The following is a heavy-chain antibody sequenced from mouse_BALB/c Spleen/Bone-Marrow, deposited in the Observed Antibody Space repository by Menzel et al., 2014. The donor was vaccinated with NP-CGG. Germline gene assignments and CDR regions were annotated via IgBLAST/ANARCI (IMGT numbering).Heavy chain of an antibody. V-gene: IGHV1-26*01. CDR1: GYTFTNYY. CDR2: INPNNGDT. D-gene: IGHD1-3*01. J-gene: IGHJ2*01. CDR3: ARGYMDY. Sequence: VHLQQSGPELVKPGASVKMSCKASGYTFTNYYMKWVKLSHGKSLEWIGDINPNNGDTFYNQKFEGKATLTVDKSSSTAYMQLNILTSEDSAVYYCARGYMDYWGQGTTLTVSS.